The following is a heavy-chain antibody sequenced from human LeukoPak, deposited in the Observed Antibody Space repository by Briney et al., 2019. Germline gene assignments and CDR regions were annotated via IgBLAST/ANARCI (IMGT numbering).Heavy chain of an antibody. CDR1: GFIFSSYS. D-gene: IGHD5-24*01. CDR3: ARAVEMATTYDAFDI. Sequence: GGSLRLSCAASGFIFSSYSMNWVRQAPGKGLEWVSYISSSSSTIYYADSVKGRFTISRDNAKNLLYLQMNSLRAEDTAVYYCARAVEMATTYDAFDIWGQGTMVTVSS. CDR2: ISSSSSTI. J-gene: IGHJ3*02. V-gene: IGHV3-48*01.